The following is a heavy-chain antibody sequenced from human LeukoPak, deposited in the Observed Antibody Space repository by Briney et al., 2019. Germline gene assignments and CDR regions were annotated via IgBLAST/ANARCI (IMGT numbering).Heavy chain of an antibody. J-gene: IGHJ3*02. Sequence: PSETLSLTCAVSGYSISSGYYWGWIRQPPGKGLEWIGSIYHSGSTYYNPSLKSRATISVDTYKNQFSLKLSSVTAANTAVYYCARQGGGGSYAESAFDIWGQGTMVTVSS. D-gene: IGHD1-26*01. V-gene: IGHV4-38-2*01. CDR3: ARQGGGGSYAESAFDI. CDR2: IYHSGST. CDR1: GYSISSGYY.